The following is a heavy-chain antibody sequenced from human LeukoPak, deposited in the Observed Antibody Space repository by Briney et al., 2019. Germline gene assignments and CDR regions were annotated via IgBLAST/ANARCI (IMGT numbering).Heavy chain of an antibody. CDR3: ARDLSSGYYHPSYYYYYGMDV. CDR2: ISSSDSTI. D-gene: IGHD3-22*01. Sequence: PGGSLRLSCAASGFTFSSYEMNWVRQAPGKGLEWVSYISSSDSTIYYADSVKGRFTISRDNAKNSLYLQMNSLRAEDTAVYYCARDLSSGYYHPSYYYYYGMDVWGQGTTVTVSS. CDR1: GFTFSSYE. J-gene: IGHJ6*02. V-gene: IGHV3-48*03.